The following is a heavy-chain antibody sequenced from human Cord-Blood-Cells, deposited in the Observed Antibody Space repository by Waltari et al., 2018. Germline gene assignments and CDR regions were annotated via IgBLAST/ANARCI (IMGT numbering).Heavy chain of an antibody. V-gene: IGHV4-4*07. Sequence: QVQLQESGPGLVKPSETLSLTCTVSGGSFSSYYWSWIRPPAGKGLEWIGRIYTSGSTNYNPSLKSRVTMSVDTSKNQFSLKLSSVTAADTTVYYCARDSSGWYYYYYMDVWGKGTTVTVSS. CDR1: GGSFSSYY. CDR3: ARDSSGWYYYYYMDV. J-gene: IGHJ6*03. D-gene: IGHD6-19*01. CDR2: IYTSGST.